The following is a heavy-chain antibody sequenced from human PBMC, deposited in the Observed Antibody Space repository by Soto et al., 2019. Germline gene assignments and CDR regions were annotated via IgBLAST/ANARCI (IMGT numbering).Heavy chain of an antibody. CDR2: IYYSGST. Sequence: QVQLQESGPGLVKPSQTLSLTCTVSGGSISSGDYYWSWIRQPPGKGLEWIGYIYYSGSTNYNPSLKSRVTISVDTSKNQVSQKLSSVTAADTAVYYCARWNDILTVINYWGQGSLVTDSS. V-gene: IGHV4-30-4*01. CDR3: ARWNDILTVINY. CDR1: GGSISSGDYY. J-gene: IGHJ4*02. D-gene: IGHD3-9*01.